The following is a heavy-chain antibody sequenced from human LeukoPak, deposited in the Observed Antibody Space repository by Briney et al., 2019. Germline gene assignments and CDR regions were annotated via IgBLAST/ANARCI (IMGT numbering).Heavy chain of an antibody. V-gene: IGHV1-8*03. J-gene: IGHJ5*02. Sequence: ASVKVSCKASGYTFTSYDINWVRQATGQGLEWMGWMNPNSGNTGYAQKFQGRVTITRNTSISTAYMELSSLRSEDTAVYYCASMLWFGDPLWFDPWGQGTLVTVSS. CDR3: ASMLWFGDPLWFDP. D-gene: IGHD3-10*01. CDR2: MNPNSGNT. CDR1: GYTFTSYD.